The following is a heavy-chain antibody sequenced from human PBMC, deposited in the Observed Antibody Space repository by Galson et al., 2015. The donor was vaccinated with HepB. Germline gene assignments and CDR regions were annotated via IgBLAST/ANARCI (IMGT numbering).Heavy chain of an antibody. D-gene: IGHD3-10*01. CDR3: ARVRGLIGSGSYSYYYYYGMDV. CDR2: IYYSGST. V-gene: IGHV4-59*01. CDR1: GGSISSYY. J-gene: IGHJ6*02. Sequence: SLNCTVSGGSISSYYWSWIRQSPGTGLEWIGYIYYSGSTNYNPSLKSRVTISVDTSKNQFYLKLSSVTAADTAMYYCARVRGLIGSGSYSYYYYYGMDVWGQGTTVTVSS.